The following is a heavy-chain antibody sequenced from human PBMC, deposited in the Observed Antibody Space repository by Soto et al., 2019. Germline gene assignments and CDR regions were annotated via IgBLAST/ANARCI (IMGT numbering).Heavy chain of an antibody. CDR3: AKDTAMVTCYCYSVMAF. CDR2: ISYDGSNK. Sequence: HGRRRISQKPGKGLEWVAVISYDGSNKYYADSVKGRFTISRDNSKNTLYLQMNSLRAEGTAVYYCAKDTAMVTCYCYSVMAFLGHGTTVTVSS. V-gene: IGHV3-30*18. J-gene: IGHJ6*02. CDR1: HG. D-gene: IGHD5-18*01.